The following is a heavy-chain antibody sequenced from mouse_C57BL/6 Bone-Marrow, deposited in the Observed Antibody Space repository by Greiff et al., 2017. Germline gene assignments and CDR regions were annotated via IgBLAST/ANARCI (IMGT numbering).Heavy chain of an antibody. D-gene: IGHD2-1*01. J-gene: IGHJ4*01. V-gene: IGHV1-15*01. CDR2: IDPETGGT. Sequence: QVQLQQSGAELVRPGASVTLSCKASGYTFTDYEMHWVKQTPVHGLEWIGAIDPETGGTAYNQKFKGKAILTADKSSSTAYVELRSLTSEDSAVYYCTRAGVLYYGNYGAMDYWGQGTSVTVSA. CDR3: TRAGVLYYGNYGAMDY. CDR1: GYTFTDYE.